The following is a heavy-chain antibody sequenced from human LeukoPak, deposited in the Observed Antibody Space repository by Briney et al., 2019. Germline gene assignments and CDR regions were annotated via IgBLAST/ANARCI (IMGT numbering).Heavy chain of an antibody. J-gene: IGHJ3*02. CDR2: ISGSGGST. D-gene: IGHD2-15*01. Sequence: PGGSLRLSCAASGFTFSSYAMSWVRQAPGKGLEWVSAISGSGGSTYYADSVKGRFTISRDNSKNTLYLQMNSLRAEDTAVYYCATRNYCSGGSCYNLNDAFDIWGQGTMVTVSS. V-gene: IGHV3-23*01. CDR1: GFTFSSYA. CDR3: ATRNYCSGGSCYNLNDAFDI.